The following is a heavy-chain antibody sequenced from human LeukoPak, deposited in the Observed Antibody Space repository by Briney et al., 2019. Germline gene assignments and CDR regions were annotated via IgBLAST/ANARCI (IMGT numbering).Heavy chain of an antibody. CDR1: GYTFTGYY. CDR2: INPNSGGT. D-gene: IGHD3/OR15-3a*01. Sequence: ASVKVSCKASGYTFTGYYIHWVRQAPGQGLEWMGWINPNSGGTDYAQKFQGRVTVTRDTSISTAYMDLSKLKSDDSAVYYCARVLPDGFFPLEYWGQGTLVTVSS. V-gene: IGHV1-2*02. J-gene: IGHJ4*02. CDR3: ARVLPDGFFPLEY.